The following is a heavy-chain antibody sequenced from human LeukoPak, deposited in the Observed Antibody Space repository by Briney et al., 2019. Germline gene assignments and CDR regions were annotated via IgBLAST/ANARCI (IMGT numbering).Heavy chain of an antibody. CDR2: IRHDGSNT. V-gene: IGHV3-30*02. J-gene: IGHJ4*02. Sequence: QPGGSLRLSCAASGFTFSNYGIHWVRQAPGKGLEWVAVIRHDGSNTYYADSVKGRFTISRDNSKNTLNLQMNSLRAEDTGVYYCAKKMSKATTYFDHWGQGTLVTVSS. D-gene: IGHD1-26*01. CDR3: AKKMSKATTYFDH. CDR1: GFTFSNYG.